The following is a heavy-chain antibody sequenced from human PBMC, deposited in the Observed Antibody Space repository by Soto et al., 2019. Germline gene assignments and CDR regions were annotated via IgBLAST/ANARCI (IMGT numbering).Heavy chain of an antibody. Sequence: QVHLVQSGAEVKKPGASVKVSCKGSGYAFTTYGITWVRQAPGQGLEWMGWISAHNGNTNYAQKLQGRVTVTRETSTSTAYMEVRSRGADDTSVYYCARGRYGDYWGQGALVTVSS. D-gene: IGHD1-1*01. V-gene: IGHV1-18*01. CDR2: ISAHNGNT. CDR3: ARGRYGDY. CDR1: GYAFTTYG. J-gene: IGHJ4*02.